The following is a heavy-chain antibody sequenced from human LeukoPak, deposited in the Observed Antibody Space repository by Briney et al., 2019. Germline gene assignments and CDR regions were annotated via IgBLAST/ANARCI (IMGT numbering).Heavy chain of an antibody. CDR1: GFTFTDSA. CDR3: ANSQGYGDYVDAFDI. V-gene: IGHV3-30*02. CDR2: IRYDGSNK. Sequence: PGGSLRLSCAASGFTFTDSAMTWVRQAPGKGLEWVAFIRYDGSNKYYADSVKGRFTISRDNSKNTLYLQMNSLRAEDTAVYYCANSQGYGDYVDAFDIWGQGTMVTVSS. J-gene: IGHJ3*02. D-gene: IGHD4-17*01.